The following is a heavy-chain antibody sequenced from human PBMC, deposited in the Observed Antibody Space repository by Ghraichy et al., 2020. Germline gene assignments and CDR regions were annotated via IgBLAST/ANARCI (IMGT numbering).Heavy chain of an antibody. V-gene: IGHV3-53*01. CDR3: ARGLDGSYHNWFDP. D-gene: IGHD5-24*01. J-gene: IGHJ5*02. Sequence: GGSLRLSCAASGFAVTSNYMTWVRQAPGKGLEWVSLIYIYGSAYYADSVKGRFTISRDNSKNTLYLQMNSLRAEDTAVYYCARGLDGSYHNWFDPWGQGTLVTVSS. CDR2: IYIYGSA. CDR1: GFAVTSNY.